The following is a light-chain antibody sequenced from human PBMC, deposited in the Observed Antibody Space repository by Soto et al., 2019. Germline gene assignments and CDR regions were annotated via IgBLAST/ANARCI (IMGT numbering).Light chain of an antibody. V-gene: IGKV3-15*01. CDR1: QSVRSK. CDR3: QQYNNWPPIT. CDR2: GAS. Sequence: EVVMTQSPETLSVSPVETVNLSCRSSQSVRSKLAWYQQKPGQAPRLFIYGASTRATGIPARFSGSGSGTEFTLTISSLQSEDFAIYYCQQYNNWPPITFGQGTRLEIK. J-gene: IGKJ5*01.